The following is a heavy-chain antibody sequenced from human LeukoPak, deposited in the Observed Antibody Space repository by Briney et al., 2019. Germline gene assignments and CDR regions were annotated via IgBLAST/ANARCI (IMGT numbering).Heavy chain of an antibody. CDR1: GFSLSSYW. D-gene: IGHD2-2*01. CDR3: ARDAFVVVPAASRDYYYYCYMDV. J-gene: IGHJ6*03. Sequence: GGSLRLSCAASGFSLSSYWMTWVRQAPGKGLEWVANIKQDGSEKNYVDSVKGRFTISRDNAKNSLYLQMNSLRAEDTAVYYCARDAFVVVPAASRDYYYYCYMDVWGKGTTVTVSS. V-gene: IGHV3-7*01. CDR2: IKQDGSEK.